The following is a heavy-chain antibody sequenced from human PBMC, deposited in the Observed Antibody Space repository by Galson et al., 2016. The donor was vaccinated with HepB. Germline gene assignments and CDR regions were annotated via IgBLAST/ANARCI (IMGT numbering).Heavy chain of an antibody. CDR1: GYTFTTYG. Sequence: SVKVSCKASGYTFTTYGISWVRQAPGQGLEWMGWISAYNGNTNYAQKLQGRVTMTTDTSTSTAYMELRSLRSDDTAVYYCARDPRKIRYQLLENYCYYYAMDVCGQGTTVTVSS. D-gene: IGHD2-2*01. J-gene: IGHJ6*02. V-gene: IGHV1-18*01. CDR2: ISAYNGNT. CDR3: ARDPRKIRYQLLENYCYYYAMDV.